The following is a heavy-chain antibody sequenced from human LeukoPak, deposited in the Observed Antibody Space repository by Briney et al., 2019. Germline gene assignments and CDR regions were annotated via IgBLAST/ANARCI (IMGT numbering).Heavy chain of an antibody. J-gene: IGHJ4*02. D-gene: IGHD1-14*01. CDR2: IYPGDSDT. Sequence: GESLKISCKGSGYNFTNYWIGWVRQMPGKGLEWMGIIYPGDSDTRYSPSFQGQVTISADRSSSTAYLQWSSLEASDTAMYYCARPGTARGLDYWGQGTLVTVSS. CDR1: GYNFTNYW. CDR3: ARPGTARGLDY. V-gene: IGHV5-51*01.